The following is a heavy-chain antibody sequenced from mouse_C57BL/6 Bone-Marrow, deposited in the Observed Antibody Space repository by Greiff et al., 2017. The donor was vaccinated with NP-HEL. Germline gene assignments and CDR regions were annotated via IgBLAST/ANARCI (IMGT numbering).Heavy chain of an antibody. CDR1: GYSITSGYD. D-gene: IGHD2-5*01. CDR3: ARDRRVYSNYGYFDV. J-gene: IGHJ1*03. Sequence: EVQLQESGPGMVKPSQSLSLTCTVTGYSITSGYDWHWIRHFPGNKLEWMGYISYSGSTNYNPSLKSRISITHDTSKNHFFLKLNSVTTEDTATYYCARDRRVYSNYGYFDVWGTGTTVTVSS. V-gene: IGHV3-1*01. CDR2: ISYSGST.